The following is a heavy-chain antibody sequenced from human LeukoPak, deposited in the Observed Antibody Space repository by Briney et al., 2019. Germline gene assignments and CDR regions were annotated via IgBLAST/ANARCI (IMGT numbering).Heavy chain of an antibody. Sequence: GRSLRLSCAASGFTFSSYAMHWVRQAPGKGLEWVAVISYDGSNKYYADSVKGRFTISRDNSKNTLYLQMNSLRAEDTAVYYCARSDNIVGATMGWYFDLWGRGTLVTVSS. CDR3: ARSDNIVGATMGWYFDL. D-gene: IGHD1-26*01. V-gene: IGHV3-30-3*01. J-gene: IGHJ2*01. CDR1: GFTFSSYA. CDR2: ISYDGSNK.